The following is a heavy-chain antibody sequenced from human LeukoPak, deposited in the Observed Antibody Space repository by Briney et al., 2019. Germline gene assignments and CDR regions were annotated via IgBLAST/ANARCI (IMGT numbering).Heavy chain of an antibody. Sequence: GGSLRLSCAASGFTFSSYAMSWVRQAPGRGLEWVSAISGSGGSTYYADSVKGRFTISRDNSKNTLYLQMNSLRAEDTAVYYCAKVPRYYDILTGYYYGMDVWGQGTTVTVSS. CDR3: AKVPRYYDILTGYYYGMDV. CDR1: GFTFSSYA. CDR2: ISGSGGST. J-gene: IGHJ6*02. D-gene: IGHD3-9*01. V-gene: IGHV3-23*01.